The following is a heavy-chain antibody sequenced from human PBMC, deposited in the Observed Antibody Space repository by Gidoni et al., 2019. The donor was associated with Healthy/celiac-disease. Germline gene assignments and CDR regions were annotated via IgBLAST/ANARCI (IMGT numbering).Heavy chain of an antibody. Sequence: QVQLQESGPGLVTPSETLSLTCTVSGGSISSYYWSWIRQPPGKGLEWIGYIYYSGSTNYNPSLKSRVTISVDTSKNQFSLKLSSVTAADTAVYYCARDRNLDYWGQGTLVTVSS. J-gene: IGHJ4*02. D-gene: IGHD1-1*01. V-gene: IGHV4-59*01. CDR3: ARDRNLDY. CDR2: IYYSGST. CDR1: GGSISSYY.